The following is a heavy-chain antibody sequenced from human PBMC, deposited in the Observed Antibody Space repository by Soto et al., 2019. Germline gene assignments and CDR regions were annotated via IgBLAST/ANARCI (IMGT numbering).Heavy chain of an antibody. CDR2: IYYSGST. V-gene: IGHV4-59*01. CDR3: ARGRPSPDY. J-gene: IGHJ4*02. Sequence: PSETLSLTCTVSGGSISSYYWSWIRQPPGKGLEWIGYIYYSGSTNYNPSLKSRVTISVDTSKNQFSLKLSSVTAADTAVYYCARGRPSPDYWGQGTLVTVSS. CDR1: GGSISSYY.